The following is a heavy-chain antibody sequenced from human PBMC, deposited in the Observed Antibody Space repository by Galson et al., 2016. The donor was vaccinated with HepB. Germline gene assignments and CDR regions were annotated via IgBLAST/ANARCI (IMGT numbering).Heavy chain of an antibody. J-gene: IGHJ5*02. CDR3: ATFDRGADMLDLLT. CDR1: GYTLTELS. D-gene: IGHD2-2*01. CDR2: FDPEDGET. V-gene: IGHV1-24*01. Sequence: SVKVSCKVSGYTLTELSMHWVRQAPGKGLEWMGGFDPEDGETIYAQKFQGRVTMTEDTSTDTVYMGLSSLRSEYPAVYYYATFDRGADMLDLLTWVQGTLVTVST.